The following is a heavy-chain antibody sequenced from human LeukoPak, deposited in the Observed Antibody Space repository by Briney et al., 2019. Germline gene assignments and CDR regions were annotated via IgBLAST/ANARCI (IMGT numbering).Heavy chain of an antibody. J-gene: IGHJ4*02. Sequence: GGSLRLSCAASGFTFNSYAMQWVRQAPGKGLEYVSGISSDRDSTYYANSVKGRFLISRDNSKNMLYLQMGSLRAEDMAVYYCARADCSSSSCYTVAYWGQGTLVTVSS. CDR2: ISSDRDST. D-gene: IGHD2-2*02. V-gene: IGHV3-64*01. CDR1: GFTFNSYA. CDR3: ARADCSSSSCYTVAY.